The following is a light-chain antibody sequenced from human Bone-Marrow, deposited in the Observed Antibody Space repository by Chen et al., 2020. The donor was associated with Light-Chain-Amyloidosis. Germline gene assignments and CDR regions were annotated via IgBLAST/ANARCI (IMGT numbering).Light chain of an antibody. Sequence: IQMTQSPSSLSASVGDRVSLTCRASRPISFFLAWYQQKPGRLPRLLIYAARTLQSGVPSRFSGSTSGTDVTLTLSSLQPEDVASHYCQNYYCASVTFGPGTKVDIK. CDR3: QNYYCASVT. J-gene: IGKJ3*01. CDR2: AAR. V-gene: IGKV1-27*01. CDR1: RPISFF.